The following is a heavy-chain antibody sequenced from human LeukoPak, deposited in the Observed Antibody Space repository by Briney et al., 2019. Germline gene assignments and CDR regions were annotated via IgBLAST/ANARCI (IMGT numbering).Heavy chain of an antibody. D-gene: IGHD3-3*01. CDR1: GGSISSGGYY. J-gene: IGHJ3*02. CDR2: IYHSGST. V-gene: IGHV4-30-2*01. CDR3: ARVYDFYYAFDI. Sequence: SETLSLTCTVSGGSISSGGYYWSWIRQPPGKGLEWIGYIYHSGSTYYNPSLKSRVTISVDRSKNQFSLKLSSVTAADTAVYYCARVYDFYYAFDIWGQGTMVTVSS.